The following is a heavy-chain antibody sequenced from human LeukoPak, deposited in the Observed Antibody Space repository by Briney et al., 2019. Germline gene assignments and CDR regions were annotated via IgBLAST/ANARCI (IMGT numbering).Heavy chain of an antibody. CDR1: GYTFTAYY. Sequence: ASVKVSFKTSGYTFTAYYMYWLRQAPGQGLECMGWIYPNSGATGYAQNFQGRVTMTRDTSVSTIYMELSRLRSDDTAVYYCARDGVSTTPDFDYWGQGTLVTVSS. V-gene: IGHV1-2*02. CDR2: IYPNSGAT. CDR3: ARDGVSTTPDFDY. J-gene: IGHJ4*02. D-gene: IGHD2-8*01.